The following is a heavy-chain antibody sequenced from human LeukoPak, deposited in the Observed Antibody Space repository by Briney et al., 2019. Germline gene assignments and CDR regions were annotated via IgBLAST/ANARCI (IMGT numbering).Heavy chain of an antibody. CDR2: IKQDKIEK. CDR1: GFTFSRYW. D-gene: IGHD4-23*01. CDR3: AKARGVTLTTVVTPSDP. V-gene: IGHV3-7*03. J-gene: IGHJ5*02. Sequence: PGGSLRLSCGASGFTFSRYWMSWVRQGPGKGLEWVANIKQDKIEKYHGDSVEGRFTISRDNAKNLLYLQMNSLRAEDTAVYYCAKARGVTLTTVVTPSDPWGQGTLVTVSS.